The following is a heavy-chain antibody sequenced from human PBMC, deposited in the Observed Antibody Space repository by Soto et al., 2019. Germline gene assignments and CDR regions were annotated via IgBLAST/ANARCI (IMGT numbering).Heavy chain of an antibody. CDR3: ARGHTNREDWFDP. J-gene: IGHJ5*02. CDR1: GYTFTGYY. Sequence: EASVKVSCKASGYTFTGYYMHWVRQAPGQGLEWMGWINPNSGGTNYAQKFQGWVTMTRDTSISTAYMELSRLRSDDTAVYYVARGHTNREDWFDPWGQGTLIT. V-gene: IGHV1-2*04. CDR2: INPNSGGT. D-gene: IGHD2-8*01.